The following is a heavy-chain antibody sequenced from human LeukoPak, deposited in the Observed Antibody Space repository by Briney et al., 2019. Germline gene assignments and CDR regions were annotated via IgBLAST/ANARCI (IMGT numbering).Heavy chain of an antibody. D-gene: IGHD3-16*01. Sequence: GGSLRLSCAASGFTFSSYEMNWVRQAPGKGLEWVSYISSSGSYIYYADSVKGRFTISTDNAKKSLYLQMNSLRVEDTAVYSCARGRLITSIDYWGQGTLVTVSS. CDR2: ISSSGSYI. CDR1: GFTFSSYE. V-gene: IGHV3-21*05. CDR3: ARGRLITSIDY. J-gene: IGHJ4*02.